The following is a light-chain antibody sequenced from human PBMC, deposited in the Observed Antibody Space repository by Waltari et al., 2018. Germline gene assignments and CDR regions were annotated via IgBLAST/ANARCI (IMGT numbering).Light chain of an antibody. V-gene: IGLV3-25*03. CDR3: QSADSSGTYV. J-gene: IGLJ1*01. Sequence: WYQQKACQAPVLGREKDSERPSGMPERCSGSSSGTTVTLTISGGQAEDEADYYCQSADSSGTYVFGTGTKVTVL. CDR2: KDS.